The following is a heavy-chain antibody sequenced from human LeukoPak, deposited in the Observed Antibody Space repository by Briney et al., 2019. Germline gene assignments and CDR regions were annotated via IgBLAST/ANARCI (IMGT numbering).Heavy chain of an antibody. CDR3: ARGCSGGNCYTAIDY. CDR1: GGSFSGYY. Sequence: PSETLSLTCAVYGGSFSGYYWSWIRQPPGKGLEWIGEINHSGSTNYNPSLKSRLTISVDTSKNQFFLKLSSVTAADTAVYYCARGCSGGNCYTAIDYWGQGTLVTVSS. V-gene: IGHV4-34*01. D-gene: IGHD2-15*01. CDR2: INHSGST. J-gene: IGHJ4*02.